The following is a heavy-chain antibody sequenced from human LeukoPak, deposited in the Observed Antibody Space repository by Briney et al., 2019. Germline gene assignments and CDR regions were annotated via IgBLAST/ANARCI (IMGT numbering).Heavy chain of an antibody. V-gene: IGHV5-51*01. CDR3: ARLDSSSWIYYYYYMDV. CDR1: GYSFTSYW. Sequence: SGESLKISCKGSGYSFTSYWIGWVRQMPGKGLEWMGIIYPGDSDTRYSPSFQGQVTISADKSISTAYLQWSSLKASDTAMYYCARLDSSSWIYYYYYMDVWGKGTTVTVSS. J-gene: IGHJ6*03. D-gene: IGHD6-13*01. CDR2: IYPGDSDT.